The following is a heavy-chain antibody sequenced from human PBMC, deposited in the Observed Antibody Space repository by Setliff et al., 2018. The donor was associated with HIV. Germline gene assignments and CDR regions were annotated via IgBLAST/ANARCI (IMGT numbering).Heavy chain of an antibody. Sequence: ASVKVSCKASGYTFTGYYLHWVRQAPGQGLEWMGRINPIGGGTNYAQRFQGRVTLTSDTSISTAYMELSRLRPDDTAMYYCARDTSLISMAVTVDDYWGQGTLVTVSS. J-gene: IGHJ4*02. CDR3: ARDTSLISMAVTVDDY. V-gene: IGHV1-2*06. CDR1: GYTFTGYY. D-gene: IGHD6-19*01. CDR2: INPIGGGT.